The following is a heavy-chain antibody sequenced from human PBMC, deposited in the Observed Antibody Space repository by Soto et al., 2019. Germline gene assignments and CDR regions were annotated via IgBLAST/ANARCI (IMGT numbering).Heavy chain of an antibody. D-gene: IGHD3-9*01. CDR2: ISLDGTDK. Sequence: QVQLVESGGGVAQPGTSLRLLCAASGFDFNKYAVHWVRQAPGKGLEWVAVISLDGTDKYADSVRRRLTISRDNSKSTVELQVNSLRSEDTALYLCARHLNCYSTTGYSHSGMDCWGQGTTVNV. CDR1: GFDFNKYA. CDR3: ARHLNCYSTTGYSHSGMDC. V-gene: IGHV3-30-3*01. J-gene: IGHJ6*02.